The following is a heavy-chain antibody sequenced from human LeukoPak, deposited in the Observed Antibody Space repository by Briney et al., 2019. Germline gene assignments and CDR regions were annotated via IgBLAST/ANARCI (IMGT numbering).Heavy chain of an antibody. CDR2: INSNGMYT. CDR1: GFTFGTYT. Sequence: GGSLRLSCAASGFTFGTYTLNWVRQAPGKGLEWVSSINSNGMYTYYGDSVRGRFTISRDNAKNSVYLQMNSLRVEDTAVYYCARDDLGGAVTNFDNWGQGILVTVSS. V-gene: IGHV3-21*06. D-gene: IGHD6-19*01. J-gene: IGHJ4*02. CDR3: ARDDLGGAVTNFDN.